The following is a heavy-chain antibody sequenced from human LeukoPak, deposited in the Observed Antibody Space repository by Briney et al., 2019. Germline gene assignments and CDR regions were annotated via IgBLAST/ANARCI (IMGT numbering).Heavy chain of an antibody. J-gene: IGHJ4*02. D-gene: IGHD2-2*01. CDR2: MNPNSGNT. CDR3: ARSSRNMATDFDY. V-gene: IGHV1-8*03. CDR1: GYTFTSYD. Sequence: ASVKVSCKASGYTFTSYDINWVRQATGQGLEWMGWMNPNSGNTGYAQKFQGRVTITRNTSISTAYMELSSLRSEDTAVYYCARSSRNMATDFDYWGQGTLVTVSS.